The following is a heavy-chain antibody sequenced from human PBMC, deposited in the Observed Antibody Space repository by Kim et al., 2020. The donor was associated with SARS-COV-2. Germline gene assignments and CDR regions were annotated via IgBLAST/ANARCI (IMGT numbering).Heavy chain of an antibody. CDR2: ISAYNGNT. Sequence: ASVKVSCKASGYTFTSYGISWVRQAPGQGLEWMGWISAYNGNTNYAQKLQGRVTMTTDISTSTAYMELRSLGSDDTAVYYCARDRDNYYYDSSGYLFDYWGQGTLVTVSS. D-gene: IGHD3-22*01. J-gene: IGHJ4*02. CDR1: GYTFTSYG. V-gene: IGHV1-18*04. CDR3: ARDRDNYYYDSSGYLFDY.